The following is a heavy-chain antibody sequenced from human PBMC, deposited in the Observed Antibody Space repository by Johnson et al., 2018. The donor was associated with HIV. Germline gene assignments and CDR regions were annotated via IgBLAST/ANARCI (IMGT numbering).Heavy chain of an antibody. Sequence: QVQLVESGGGVVQPGGSLRLSCAASGFTFSSYGMHWVRQAPGKGLEWVAVIWYDGSNKYYADSVKGRFTISRDNSKNTLYLQMNSLRAEDTAVYYCAKEPWHSSLSLIGLFVFDIRGQGTMVTVSS. D-gene: IGHD6-19*01. J-gene: IGHJ3*02. V-gene: IGHV3-30*02. CDR3: AKEPWHSSLSLIGLFVFDI. CDR1: GFTFSSYG. CDR2: IWYDGSNK.